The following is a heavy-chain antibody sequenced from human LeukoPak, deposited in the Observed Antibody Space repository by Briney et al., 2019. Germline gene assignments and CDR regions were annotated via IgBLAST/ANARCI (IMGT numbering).Heavy chain of an antibody. D-gene: IGHD6-13*01. CDR3: ARGGGSWYSDS. J-gene: IGHJ4*02. V-gene: IGHV1-18*01. CDR2: ISPYNGNT. Sequence: ASVKVSCKASGYTFISYGISWVRQAPGQWVEWMGWISPYNGNTNYAQKLQGRVTMTTDTSTTTAYMGLRSLRSDDTAVYYCARGGGSWYSDSWGQGTLVTVSS. CDR1: GYTFISYG.